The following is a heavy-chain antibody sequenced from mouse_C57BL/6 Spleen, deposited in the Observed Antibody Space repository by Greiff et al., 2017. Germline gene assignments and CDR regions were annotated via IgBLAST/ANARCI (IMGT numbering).Heavy chain of an antibody. Sequence: EVQLKQSGPELVKPGASVKISCKASGYSFTGYYMNWVKQSPEKSLEWIGEINPSTGGTTYNQKFKAKATLTVDKSSSTAYMQLKSLTSEDSAVYYCARPYYGSSPFAYWGQGTLVTVSA. D-gene: IGHD1-1*01. V-gene: IGHV1-42*01. CDR1: GYSFTGYY. J-gene: IGHJ3*01. CDR2: INPSTGGT. CDR3: ARPYYGSSPFAY.